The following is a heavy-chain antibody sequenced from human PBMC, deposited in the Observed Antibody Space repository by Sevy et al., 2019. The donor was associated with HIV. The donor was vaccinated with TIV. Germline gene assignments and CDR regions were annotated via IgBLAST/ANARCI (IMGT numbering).Heavy chain of an antibody. CDR2: INPNSGGT. CDR1: GYTFTGYY. Sequence: ASVQVSCKASGYTFTGYYMQWVRQAPGQGLEWMGWINPNSGGTNYAQKFQGRITMTRDMSISTAYLELNRLRSDATAVYYCARDPNDILNEHAFDIWGQGTVVTVSS. V-gene: IGHV1-2*02. D-gene: IGHD3-9*01. CDR3: ARDPNDILNEHAFDI. J-gene: IGHJ3*02.